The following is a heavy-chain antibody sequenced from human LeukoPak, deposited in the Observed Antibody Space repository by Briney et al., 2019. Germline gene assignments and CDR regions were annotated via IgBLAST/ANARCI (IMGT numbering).Heavy chain of an antibody. CDR1: GITLSNYG. CDR2: ISGSGGST. CDR3: ARVYCSSTSCSGFDY. V-gene: IGHV3-23*01. D-gene: IGHD2-2*01. Sequence: GGSLRLSCAVSGITLSNYGMSWVRQAPGKGLEWVAGISGSGGSTNYADSVKGRFSISRDNPKNTLYLQMNSLRAEDTAVYYCARVYCSSTSCSGFDYWGQGTLVTVSS. J-gene: IGHJ4*02.